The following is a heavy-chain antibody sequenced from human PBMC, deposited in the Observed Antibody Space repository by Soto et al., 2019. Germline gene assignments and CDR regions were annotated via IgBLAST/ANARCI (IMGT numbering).Heavy chain of an antibody. CDR2: ISSSGSTI. D-gene: IGHD5-12*01. J-gene: IGHJ5*02. Sequence: GGSLRLSCAASGFTFSDYYMSWIRQAPGKGLEWVSYISSSGSTIYYADSVKGRFTISRDNAKNSLYLQMNSLRAEDTAVYYCAREEDSGYDPDNWFDPWGQGTLVTVSS. V-gene: IGHV3-11*01. CDR1: GFTFSDYY. CDR3: AREEDSGYDPDNWFDP.